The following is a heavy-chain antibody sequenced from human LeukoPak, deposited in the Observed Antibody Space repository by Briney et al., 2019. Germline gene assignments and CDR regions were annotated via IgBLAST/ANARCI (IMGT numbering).Heavy chain of an antibody. CDR1: GYSFSSYW. D-gene: IGHD2-8*01. J-gene: IGHJ4*02. Sequence: GESLKISCKGSGYSFSSYWIGWVRQAPGQGLEWMGWINPNSGGTNYAQKFQGRVTMTRDTSISTAYMELSRLRSDDTAVYYCARDPGYCTNGVCPDWGQGTLVTVSS. CDR2: INPNSGGT. CDR3: ARDPGYCTNGVCPD. V-gene: IGHV1-2*02.